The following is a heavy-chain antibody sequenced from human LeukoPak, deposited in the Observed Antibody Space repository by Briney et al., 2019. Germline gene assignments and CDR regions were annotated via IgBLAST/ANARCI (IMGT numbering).Heavy chain of an antibody. V-gene: IGHV3-23*01. J-gene: IGHJ4*02. CDR1: GFTFINYA. Sequence: GGSLRLSCAASGFTFINYAMSWVRQAPGKGLEWVSGLSGSGGSTYYADSVKGRFTISRDNAKNTLYLQMNSLRAEDTAVYYCAKGRCSGGSCYGRGFDYWGQGTLVTVSS. CDR3: AKGRCSGGSCYGRGFDY. CDR2: LSGSGGST. D-gene: IGHD2-15*01.